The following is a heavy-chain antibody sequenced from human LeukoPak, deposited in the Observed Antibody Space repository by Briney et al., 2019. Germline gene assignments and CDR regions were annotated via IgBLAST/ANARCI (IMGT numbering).Heavy chain of an antibody. D-gene: IGHD2-15*01. V-gene: IGHV1-24*01. J-gene: IGHJ4*02. CDR2: FDPEDGAT. CDR3: ATMVGAVAGNFDY. Sequence: GASVKVSCKVSGYTLTELSMHWVRQAPGKGLEWMGGFDPEDGATIYAQKFQGRVTMTEDTSTDTAYMELSSLRSEDTAVYYCATMVGAVAGNFDYWGQGTLVTVSS. CDR1: GYTLTELS.